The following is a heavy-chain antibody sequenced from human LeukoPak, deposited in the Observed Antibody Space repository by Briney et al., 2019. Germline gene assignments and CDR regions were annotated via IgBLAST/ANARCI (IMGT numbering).Heavy chain of an antibody. Sequence: GGSLRLSCAASGFTFTSYAMSWVRQAPGKGLEWVSVISGSGDISFSVDSVKGRFTISRDNSKNTVYLQMNSLRTEDTAVYYCARDKPTGTTHPRSYNWFDPWGQGTLVTVSS. CDR3: ARDKPTGTTHPRSYNWFDP. D-gene: IGHD1-7*01. CDR2: ISGSGDIS. J-gene: IGHJ5*02. V-gene: IGHV3-23*01. CDR1: GFTFTSYA.